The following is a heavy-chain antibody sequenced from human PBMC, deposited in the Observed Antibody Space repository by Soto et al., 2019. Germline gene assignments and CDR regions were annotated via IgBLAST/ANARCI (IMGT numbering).Heavy chain of an antibody. CDR1: GYTFTSYG. CDR3: ARDYYGSGRLNAHNWFDP. CDR2: ISAYNGNT. J-gene: IGHJ5*02. D-gene: IGHD3-10*01. V-gene: IGHV1-18*01. Sequence: ASVKVSCKASGYTFTSYGISWVRQAPGQGLEWMGWISAYNGNTNYAQKLQGRVTMTTDTSTSTAYMELRSLRSDDTAVYYCARDYYGSGRLNAHNWFDPWGQGTLVTVSP.